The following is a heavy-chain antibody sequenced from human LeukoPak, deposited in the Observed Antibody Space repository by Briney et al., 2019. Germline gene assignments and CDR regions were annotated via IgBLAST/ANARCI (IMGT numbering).Heavy chain of an antibody. D-gene: IGHD2-2*01. CDR2: ITTSTTVPHI. Sequence: GGFLRLSCAASGFTFSTYSMNWVRQAPGRGLEWVSSITTSTTVPHIFYADSVTGRFTISRDNADNSLFLQTNSLGAEETAVYYCARALGDQPDYYYGMDVWGQGTTVTVSS. CDR3: ARALGDQPDYYYGMDV. CDR1: GFTFSTYS. V-gene: IGHV3-21*01. J-gene: IGHJ6*02.